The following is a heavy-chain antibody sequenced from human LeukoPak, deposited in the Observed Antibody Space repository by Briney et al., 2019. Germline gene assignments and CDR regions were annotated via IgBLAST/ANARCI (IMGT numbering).Heavy chain of an antibody. CDR1: GGSFSGYY. V-gene: IGHV4-34*01. J-gene: IGHJ4*02. D-gene: IGHD6-13*01. CDR3: AGGRWHPSVRVDY. Sequence: SETLSLTCAVYGGSFSGYYWSWIRQPPGKGLEWIGEINHSGSTNYNPSLKSRVTISVDTSKNQFSLKLNSVTAADTAVFYCAGGRWHPSVRVDYWGQGTLVTVSS. CDR2: INHSGST.